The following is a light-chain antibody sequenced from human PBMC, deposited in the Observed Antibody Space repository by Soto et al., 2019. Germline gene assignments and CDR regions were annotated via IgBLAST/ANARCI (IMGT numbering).Light chain of an antibody. J-gene: IGKJ1*01. V-gene: IGKV1-5*03. Sequence: DIKMTQSPSTLSASVGDRFTITCRASQSIDIWLAWYQQKPGKAPRLLIYKASSLQSGVPSRFSGSGSGTDFTLTISSLQPEDFATYYCQQANSFPWTFGQGTKVDVK. CDR3: QQANSFPWT. CDR1: QSIDIW. CDR2: KAS.